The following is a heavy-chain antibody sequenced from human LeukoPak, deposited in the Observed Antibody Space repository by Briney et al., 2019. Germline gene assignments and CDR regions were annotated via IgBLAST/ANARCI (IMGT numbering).Heavy chain of an antibody. J-gene: IGHJ4*02. Sequence: QASETLSLTCTVSGGSISSYYWSWIRQPPGKGLEWIGYIYYSGSTNYNPSLKSRVTMSVDTSENQFSLKVSSATAADTAVYYCARAFYGGNLDYWGQGSLVTVSS. D-gene: IGHD4-23*01. V-gene: IGHV4-59*08. CDR3: ARAFYGGNLDY. CDR2: IYYSGST. CDR1: GGSISSYY.